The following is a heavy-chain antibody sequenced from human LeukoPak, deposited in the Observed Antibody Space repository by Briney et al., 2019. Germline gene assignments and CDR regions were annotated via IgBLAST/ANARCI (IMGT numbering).Heavy chain of an antibody. CDR1: GFSLSTSGVG. Sequence: SGPTLVNPTQTLTLTCTFSGFSLSTSGVGVGWIRQPPGKALEWLALIYWDDEKRYSPSLKSRLTITKDTSKNQVVLTVTNMDPVDTATYYCAHRHAYDLLSGLTYWGQGTLVTVSS. V-gene: IGHV2-5*02. J-gene: IGHJ4*02. CDR3: AHRHAYDLLSGLTY. D-gene: IGHD3-3*01. CDR2: IYWDDEK.